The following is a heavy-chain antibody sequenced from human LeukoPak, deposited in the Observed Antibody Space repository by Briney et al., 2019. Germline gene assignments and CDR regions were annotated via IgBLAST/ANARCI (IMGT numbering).Heavy chain of an antibody. CDR2: IYTSGST. CDR3: ARSLSPDSGGYSRAFDY. CDR1: GGSISSGSYY. J-gene: IGHJ4*02. D-gene: IGHD3-22*01. V-gene: IGHV4-61*02. Sequence: SQTLSLTCTVSGGSISSGSYYWSWIRQPAGKGLEWIGRIYTSGSTNYNPSLKSRVTISVDTSKNQFSLKLSSVTAADTAVYYCARSLSPDSGGYSRAFDYWGQGTLVTVSS.